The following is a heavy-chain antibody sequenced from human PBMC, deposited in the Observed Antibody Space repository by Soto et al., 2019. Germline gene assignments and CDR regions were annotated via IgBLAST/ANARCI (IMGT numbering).Heavy chain of an antibody. J-gene: IGHJ4*02. V-gene: IGHV1-58*01. D-gene: IGHD1-26*01. CDR2: IDVGSANA. CDR1: GFTFSSSA. CDR3: ARDEGRYSGSDY. Sequence: SVKVSCKTSGFTFSSSAVHWVRQARGHRLQWIGWIDVGSANANYAHMLQERVTISRDMSTSTAYMELSSLRPEDTAVYYCARDEGRYSGSDYWGQGTLVTVSS.